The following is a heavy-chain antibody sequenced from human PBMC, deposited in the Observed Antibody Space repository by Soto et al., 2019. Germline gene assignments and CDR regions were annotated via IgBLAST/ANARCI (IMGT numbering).Heavy chain of an antibody. CDR1: GFTVSSYA. V-gene: IGHV3-30-3*01. CDR2: ISYDGSNE. D-gene: IGHD5-12*01. J-gene: IGHJ4*02. Sequence: VQLLESGGGVVQPGRSLRLSCAASGFTVSSYAMHWVRQSQGKGLEWVTVISYDGSNEYYVDSEKGRFTISRDNSKNPRYLQRNSLRDEGTAVYYCERASSLLQFTADYWGQGTLVTVS. CDR3: ERASSLLQFTADY.